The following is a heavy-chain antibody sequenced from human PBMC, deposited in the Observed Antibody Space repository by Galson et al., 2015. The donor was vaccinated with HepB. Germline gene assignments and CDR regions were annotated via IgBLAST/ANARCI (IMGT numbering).Heavy chain of an antibody. V-gene: IGHV3-30*04. J-gene: IGHJ6*02. D-gene: IGHD2-2*01. CDR1: GFTFSRRP. CDR3: ARDLSEPPAASSYGMDV. CDR2: ISYDGSNK. Sequence: SLRLSCAASGFTFSRRPMHWVRQAPGKGLEWVAVISYDGSNKHYADSVKGRFTVSRDNSKHTLYLQVNSLRAEDTAVYYCARDLSEPPAASSYGMDVWGQGTTVTVSS.